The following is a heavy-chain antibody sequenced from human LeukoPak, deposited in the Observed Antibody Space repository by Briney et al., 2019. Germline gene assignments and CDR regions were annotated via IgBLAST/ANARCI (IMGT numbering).Heavy chain of an antibody. CDR3: ARDGSVLRFLEWFPRRDY. CDR2: ISAYNGNT. V-gene: IGHV1-18*01. J-gene: IGHJ4*02. Sequence: GASVKVSCKASGGTFSSYAISWVRQAPGQGLEWMGWISAYNGNTNYAQKLQGRVTMTTDTSTSTAYMELRSLRSDDTAVYYYARDGSVLRFLEWFPRRDYWGQGTLVTVSS. CDR1: GGTFSSYA. D-gene: IGHD3-3*01.